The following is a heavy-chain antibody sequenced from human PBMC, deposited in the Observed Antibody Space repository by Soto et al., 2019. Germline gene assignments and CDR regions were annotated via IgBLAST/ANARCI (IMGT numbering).Heavy chain of an antibody. D-gene: IGHD3-9*01. V-gene: IGHV4-59*08. J-gene: IGHJ6*02. Sequence: SETLSLTCTVSGDSISSYYWNWILQPPGKGLEWIGYIYYSGSTKYNPSLKSRVTISVGMSKNQFSLKLRSVTAADTAVYYCSRRKLRFFDSYGMDVWGQGTTVTVSS. CDR3: SRRKLRFFDSYGMDV. CDR1: GDSISSYY. CDR2: IYYSGST.